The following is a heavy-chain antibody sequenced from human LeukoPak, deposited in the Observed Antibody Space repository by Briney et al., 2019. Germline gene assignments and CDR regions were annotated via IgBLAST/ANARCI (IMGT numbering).Heavy chain of an antibody. CDR1: GFTVSSSY. Sequence: GGSLRLSCAASGFTVSSSYMSWVRQAPGKGLEWVSVIYSGGNTFYADSVRGRFTISRDNSKNTLYLQMNSLRAEDTAVYYCAREAGTSWNHYYYYYGMDVWGQGTTVTVSS. CDR3: AREAGTSWNHYYYYYGMDV. V-gene: IGHV3-53*01. CDR2: IYSGGNT. J-gene: IGHJ6*02. D-gene: IGHD2-2*01.